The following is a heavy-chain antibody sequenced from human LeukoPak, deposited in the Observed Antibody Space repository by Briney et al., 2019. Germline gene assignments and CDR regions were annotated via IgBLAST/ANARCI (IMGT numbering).Heavy chain of an antibody. J-gene: IGHJ4*02. CDR3: ARASGGWGVNYFDY. CDR1: GGSFSGYY. D-gene: IGHD3-10*01. V-gene: IGHV4-34*01. CDR2: VNHSGST. Sequence: SETLSLTCAVYGGSFSGYYWSWIRQPPGKGLEWIGEVNHSGSTNYNPSLKSRVTISVDTSKNQFSLKLSSVTAADTAVYYCARASGGWGVNYFDYWGQGTLVTVSS.